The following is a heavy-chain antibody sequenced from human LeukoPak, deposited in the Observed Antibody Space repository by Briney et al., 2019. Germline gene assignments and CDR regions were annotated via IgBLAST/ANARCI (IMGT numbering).Heavy chain of an antibody. D-gene: IGHD3-22*01. CDR1: GYTFTSYG. CDR2: IRAYNGNT. V-gene: IGHV1-18*01. CDR3: ARVRYYYDSSGYYPGAFDI. J-gene: IGHJ3*02. Sequence: WASVKVSCKASGYTFTSYGISWVRQAPGQGLEWMGWIRAYNGNTNYAQKLQGRVTMTTDTSTSTAYMELRSLRSDDTAVYYCARVRYYYDSSGYYPGAFDIWGQGTMVTVSS.